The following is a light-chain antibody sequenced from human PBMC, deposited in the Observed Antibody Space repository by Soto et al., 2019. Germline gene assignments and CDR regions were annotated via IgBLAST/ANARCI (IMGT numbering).Light chain of an antibody. J-gene: IGKJ2*01. CDR3: QQYNTYPYT. Sequence: DIQMTQSPSTLSASVGDRVTITCRASQSISSWLAWYQQKPGKAPKLLIYKTSSLESGVPSRFSGSGSGAEFTLTISSLQPDDFATYYCQQYNTYPYTFGQGTKLEIK. CDR1: QSISSW. V-gene: IGKV1-5*03. CDR2: KTS.